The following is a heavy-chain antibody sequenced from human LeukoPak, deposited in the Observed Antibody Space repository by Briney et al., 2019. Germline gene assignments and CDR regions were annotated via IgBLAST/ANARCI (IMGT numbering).Heavy chain of an antibody. Sequence: ASVKFSCKASGYTFTSYGISWVRQAPGQGLEWMGWISAYNGNTNYAQKLQGRVTMTTDTSTSTAYMELRSLRSDDTAVYYCARYCSKTSCYFGTPDYSGQGTLVTVSS. J-gene: IGHJ4*02. CDR1: GYTFTSYG. CDR2: ISAYNGNT. CDR3: ARYCSKTSCYFGTPDY. D-gene: IGHD2-2*01. V-gene: IGHV1-18*01.